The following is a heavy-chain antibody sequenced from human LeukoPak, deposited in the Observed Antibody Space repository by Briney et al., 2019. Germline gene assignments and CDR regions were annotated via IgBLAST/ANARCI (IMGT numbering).Heavy chain of an antibody. V-gene: IGHV4-61*02. D-gene: IGHD5-18*01. CDR1: GGSISSGNYY. CDR2: IYTSGST. Sequence: SQTLSLTCTVSGGSISSGNYYWSWIRKPAGKGLEWIGRIYTSGSTNYNPSLKSRVTISVDTSKNQFSLKLSSVTAADTAVYFCARGYSYSYNWFDPWGQGTLVTVSS. CDR3: ARGYSYSYNWFDP. J-gene: IGHJ5*02.